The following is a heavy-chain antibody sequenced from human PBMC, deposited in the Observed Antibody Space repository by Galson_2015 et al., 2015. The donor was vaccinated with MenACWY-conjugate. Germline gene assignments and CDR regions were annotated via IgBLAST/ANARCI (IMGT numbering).Heavy chain of an antibody. V-gene: IGHV3-7*01. D-gene: IGHD6-19*01. J-gene: IGHJ3*01. CDR3: ARAKEQWLSKAFDL. Sequence: SLRLSCATSGFTFSNSWMGWVRQAPGKGLEWVANIKQDGSGKYYVDSVKGRFIVSRDNAKNSLFLQMDSLRAEDTARYYCARAKEQWLSKAFDLWGQGTMVTVSS. CDR1: GFTFSNSW. CDR2: IKQDGSGK.